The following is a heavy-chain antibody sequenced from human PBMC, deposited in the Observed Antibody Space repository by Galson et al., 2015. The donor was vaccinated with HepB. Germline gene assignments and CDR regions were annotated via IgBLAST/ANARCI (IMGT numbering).Heavy chain of an antibody. D-gene: IGHD4-17*01. J-gene: IGHJ6*03. V-gene: IGHV4-4*02. CDR2: IYHSGST. CDR1: GGSISSSNW. CDR3: ARIGGTTVTTRIRDYYYYYYMDV. Sequence: ETLSLTCAVSGGSISSSNWWSWVRQPPGKGLEWIGEIYHSGSTNYNPSLKSRVTISVDKSKNQFSLKLSSVTAADTAVYYCARIGGTTVTTRIRDYYYYYYMDVWGKGTTVTVSS.